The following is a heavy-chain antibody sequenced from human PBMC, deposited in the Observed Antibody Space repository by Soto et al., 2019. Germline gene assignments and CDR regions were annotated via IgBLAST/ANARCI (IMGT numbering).Heavy chain of an antibody. V-gene: IGHV3-23*04. D-gene: IGHD4-17*01. J-gene: IGHJ6*03. CDR2: ISGGGSGR. Sequence: VQLVESGGGLVQPGGSLRLSCAASGFTFGSYAMTWVRQAPGKGLEWVSGISGGGSGRDYSDSVEARFTISRDNPKNRLYMPVNPLRAEDTAVEYYARVRCPSAPGGPLACYCMALWGNGTTMPVSS. CDR1: GFTFGSYA. CDR3: ARVRCPSAPGGPLACYCMAL.